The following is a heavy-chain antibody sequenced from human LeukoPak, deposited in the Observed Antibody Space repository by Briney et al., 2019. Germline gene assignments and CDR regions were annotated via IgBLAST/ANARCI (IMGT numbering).Heavy chain of an antibody. V-gene: IGHV1-69*05. J-gene: IGHJ4*02. CDR3: ARDWGSSGWLDY. CDR2: IIPIFGTA. Sequence: ASVKVSCKASGGTFSSYAISWVRQAPGQGLEWMGRIIPIFGTANYAQKFQGRVTITTDESTSTAYMELSSLRSEDTAVYYCARDWGSSGWLDYWGQGTLVTVSS. CDR1: GGTFSSYA. D-gene: IGHD6-19*01.